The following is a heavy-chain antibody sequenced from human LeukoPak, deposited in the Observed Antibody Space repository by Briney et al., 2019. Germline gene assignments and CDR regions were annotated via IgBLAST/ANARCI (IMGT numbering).Heavy chain of an antibody. CDR2: IYYSGNT. Sequence: SETLSLTCTVSGGSISSSSFYWGWIRQSRGKGLEWIGSIYYSGNTYYNPSLKSRVTISVDTSENQFSLKLSSVTAADTAVFYCARDRSSTWDYWGQGTLVTVPS. CDR1: GGSISSSSFY. CDR3: ARDRSSTWDY. D-gene: IGHD2-15*01. J-gene: IGHJ4*02. V-gene: IGHV4-39*07.